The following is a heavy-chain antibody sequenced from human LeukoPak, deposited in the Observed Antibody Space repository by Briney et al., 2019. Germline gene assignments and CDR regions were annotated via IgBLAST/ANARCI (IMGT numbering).Heavy chain of an antibody. CDR1: GFTSSSYW. V-gene: IGHV3-74*01. D-gene: IGHD6-13*01. Sequence: GGSLRLSCAASGFTSSSYWMHWVRQAPGKGLVWVSRINGDGYSLSYADSVKGRFTISRDNAKNTLYLEMNSLRAEDTAVYYCARLGYSSSWYYFDYWGQGTLVTVSS. CDR2: INGDGYSL. CDR3: ARLGYSSSWYYFDY. J-gene: IGHJ4*02.